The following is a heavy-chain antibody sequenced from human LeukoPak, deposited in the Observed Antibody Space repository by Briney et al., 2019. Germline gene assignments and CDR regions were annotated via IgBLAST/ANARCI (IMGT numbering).Heavy chain of an antibody. CDR2: IYYSGST. Sequence: PSETLSLTCTVSGGSISSYYWSWIRQPPGKGLEWIGYIYYSGSTNYNPSLKSRVTISVDTSKNQFSLKLSSVTAADTAVYYCARNRLYDSPVDYWGQGTLVTVSS. D-gene: IGHD3-3*01. CDR1: GGSISSYY. V-gene: IGHV4-59*12. J-gene: IGHJ4*02. CDR3: ARNRLYDSPVDY.